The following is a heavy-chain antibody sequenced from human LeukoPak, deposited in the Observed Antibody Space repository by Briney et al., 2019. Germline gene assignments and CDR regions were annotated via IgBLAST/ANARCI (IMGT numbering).Heavy chain of an antibody. CDR1: GYTFTGYY. D-gene: IGHD6-13*01. CDR2: INPNSGGT. Sequence: ASVKVSRKASGYTFTGYYMHWVRQAPGQGLEWMGWINPNSGGTNYAQKFQGRVTMTRDTSISTAYMELSRLRSDDTAVYYCAREDTAAAVYYFDYWGQGTLVTVSS. CDR3: AREDTAAAVYYFDY. J-gene: IGHJ4*02. V-gene: IGHV1-2*02.